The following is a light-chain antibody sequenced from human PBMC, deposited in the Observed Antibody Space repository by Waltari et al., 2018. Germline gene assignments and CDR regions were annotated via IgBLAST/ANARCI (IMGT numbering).Light chain of an antibody. CDR2: GRG. Sequence: QSQLTQPPSASGTPGQRVTISCSGSDSNIGRNSVNWYQQFPGTAPNLLVYGRGQRPSGVPDRCSAAKSGTAASLASSGLQSEDEATYYWAAGDDNGKGRVVFGGGTKLTVL. J-gene: IGLJ2*01. CDR3: AAGDDNGKGRVV. CDR1: DSNIGRNS. V-gene: IGLV1-44*01.